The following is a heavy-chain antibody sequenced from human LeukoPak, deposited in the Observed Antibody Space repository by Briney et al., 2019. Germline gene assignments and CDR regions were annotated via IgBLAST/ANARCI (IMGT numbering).Heavy chain of an antibody. Sequence: GGSLRLSCAASGFTFDDYAMHWVRHAPGKGLEWVSLISGDGGSTYYVDSVKGRFTISRDNSKNSLYLQMNSLTTEDTALYYCAKDNGDCGDYYFDYWGQGTLVTVSS. CDR1: GFTFDDYA. D-gene: IGHD4-17*01. V-gene: IGHV3-43*02. J-gene: IGHJ4*02. CDR2: ISGDGGST. CDR3: AKDNGDCGDYYFDY.